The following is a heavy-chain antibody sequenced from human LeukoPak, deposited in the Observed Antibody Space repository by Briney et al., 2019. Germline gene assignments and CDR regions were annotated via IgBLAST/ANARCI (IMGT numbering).Heavy chain of an antibody. CDR2: TSFDGNNK. CDR3: ARDPKSSGYYYHYMDV. J-gene: IGHJ6*03. CDR1: GFIFSNSA. V-gene: IGHV3-30*04. D-gene: IGHD6-6*01. Sequence: GGSLRLSCAASGFIFSNSAMYWVRQAPGKGLERVAVTSFDGNNKYEADSVKGRFTISRDNSRNTLYLQMNSLRVDDTAVYYCARDPKSSGYYYHYMDVWGKGTTVIVSS.